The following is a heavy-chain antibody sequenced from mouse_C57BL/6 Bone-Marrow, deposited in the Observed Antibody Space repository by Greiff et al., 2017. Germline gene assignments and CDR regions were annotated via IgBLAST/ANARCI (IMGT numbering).Heavy chain of an antibody. CDR3: ARETGRGFAY. J-gene: IGHJ3*01. V-gene: IGHV1-81*01. D-gene: IGHD4-1*01. CDR1: GYTFTSYG. Sequence: QVQLQQSGAELARPGASVKLSCKASGYTFTSYGISWVKQRTGQGLEWIGEIYPRSGNTYYNEKFKGQATLTAAKSSSTAYMELRRLTSEDAAVDVCARETGRGFAYWGQGTLVTVSA. CDR2: IYPRSGNT.